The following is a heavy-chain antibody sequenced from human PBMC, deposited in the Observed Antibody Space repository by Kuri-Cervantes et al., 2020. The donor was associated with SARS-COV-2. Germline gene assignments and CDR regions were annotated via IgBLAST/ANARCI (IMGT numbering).Heavy chain of an antibody. J-gene: IGHJ6*02. CDR3: ARDYRPEYYYYYGMDV. CDR1: GFTFGDYA. D-gene: IGHD3-16*02. CDR2: IKQDGSEK. V-gene: IGHV3-7*03. Sequence: GESLKISCTASGFTFGDYAMSWVRQAPGKGLEWVANIKQDGSEKYYVDSVKGRFTISRDNAKNSLYLQMNSLRAEDTAVYYCARDYRPEYYYYYGMDVWGQGTTVTVSS.